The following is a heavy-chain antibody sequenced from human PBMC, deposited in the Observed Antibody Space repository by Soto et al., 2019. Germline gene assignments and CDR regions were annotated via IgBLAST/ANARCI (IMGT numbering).Heavy chain of an antibody. Sequence: LSLTCTVSGGSLSSGGHYWSWIRQHPEKDLECIGYIYYSGTTHYNTSLKSRVTISVDTSKNQISVKLRSVTAADTAVYYCARVSGYSGYGPLDSWGQGTLVTVSS. J-gene: IGHJ4*02. CDR1: GGSLSSGGHY. V-gene: IGHV4-31*03. CDR3: ARVSGYSGYGPLDS. D-gene: IGHD5-12*01. CDR2: IYYSGTT.